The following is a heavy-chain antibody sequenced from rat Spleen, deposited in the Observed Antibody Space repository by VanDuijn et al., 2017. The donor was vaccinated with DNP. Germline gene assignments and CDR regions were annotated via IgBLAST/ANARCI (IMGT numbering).Heavy chain of an antibody. V-gene: IGHV5S23*01. J-gene: IGHJ3*01. CDR1: GFTFRNYD. Sequence: EVQLVESGGGLIQPGRSLKLSCTASGFTFRNYDMAWVRQAPKKGLEWVASIDSGNGGTYYLDSVKGRFTISRDNAKSTLYLQMDSLRSEDTATYYCARQDPLLLTLFANWGQGTLVTVSS. D-gene: IGHD1-1*01. CDR2: IDSGNGGT. CDR3: ARQDPLLLTLFAN.